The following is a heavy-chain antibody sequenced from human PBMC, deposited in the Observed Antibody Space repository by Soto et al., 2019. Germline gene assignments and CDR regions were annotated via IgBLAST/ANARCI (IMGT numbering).Heavy chain of an antibody. J-gene: IGHJ6*03. D-gene: IGHD3-10*01. CDR1: SGSISSSNW. Sequence: SETLSLTCAVSSGSISSSNWWSWVRQPPGKGLEWIGEIYHSGSTNYNPSLKSRVTISVDKSKNQFSLKLSSVTAADTAVYYCARGVPLWFGELPYYYYMDVWGKGTTVTVSS. V-gene: IGHV4-4*02. CDR2: IYHSGST. CDR3: ARGVPLWFGELPYYYYMDV.